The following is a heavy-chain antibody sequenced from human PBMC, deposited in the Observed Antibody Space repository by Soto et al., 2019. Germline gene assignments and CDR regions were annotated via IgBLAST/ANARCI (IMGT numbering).Heavy chain of an antibody. Sequence: EVQLVESGGGLVKPGGSLRLSCAASGLTFNKAWMNWVRQAPGKGLEWVGRIKSKTDGGTTDYVTPVKGRFTNSRDDSKNTLYLQMNSLKTEDTAVYYCTTDENYYDSNGYHYFDYWGQGTLVTVSS. CDR2: IKSKTDGGTT. CDR1: GLTFNKAW. D-gene: IGHD3-22*01. CDR3: TTDENYYDSNGYHYFDY. J-gene: IGHJ4*02. V-gene: IGHV3-15*01.